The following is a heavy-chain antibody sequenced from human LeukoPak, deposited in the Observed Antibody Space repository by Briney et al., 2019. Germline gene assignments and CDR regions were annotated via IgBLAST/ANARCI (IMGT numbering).Heavy chain of an antibody. Sequence: GGSLRLSCAASGFTFSSYAMHWVRQAPGKGLEWVAVVSFDGDNKYYADSVKDRFTISRDNSQNTLYLQLNSLRAEDTAEYYCARDWTLNYWGQGTLVTVSS. CDR3: ARDWTLNY. CDR1: GFTFSSYA. D-gene: IGHD1-1*01. CDR2: VSFDGDNK. V-gene: IGHV3-30-3*01. J-gene: IGHJ4*02.